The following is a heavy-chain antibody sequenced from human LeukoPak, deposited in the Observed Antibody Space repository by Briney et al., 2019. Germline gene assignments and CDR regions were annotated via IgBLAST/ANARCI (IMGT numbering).Heavy chain of an antibody. CDR2: INNDGSST. J-gene: IGHJ4*02. CDR3: VRGTGFFDY. CDR1: GFTFSTYW. Sequence: PGGSLRLSCAASGFTFSTYWMHWVRQPPGRELVWVSRINNDGSSTSYADSVKGRFTISRDNAKNTLYLQMNSLRAEDTAVYYCVRGTGFFDYWGQGSLVTVSS. V-gene: IGHV3-74*01. D-gene: IGHD1-14*01.